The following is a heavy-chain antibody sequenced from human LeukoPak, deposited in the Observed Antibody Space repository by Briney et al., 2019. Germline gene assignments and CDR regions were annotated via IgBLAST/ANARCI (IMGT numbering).Heavy chain of an antibody. J-gene: IGHJ4*02. CDR1: GFTFSSYA. Sequence: GGSLRLSCAASGFTFSSYAMHSVRQAPGRGLHWVAVISYHGSNKYYADSVKGRFTISRDNSKNTLYLQLNSLRPEDTALYYCARDGCCSSTGCSAYFFDSWGQGTLVTVSS. CDR3: ARDGCCSSTGCSAYFFDS. CDR2: ISYHGSNK. D-gene: IGHD2-2*01. V-gene: IGHV3-30-3*01.